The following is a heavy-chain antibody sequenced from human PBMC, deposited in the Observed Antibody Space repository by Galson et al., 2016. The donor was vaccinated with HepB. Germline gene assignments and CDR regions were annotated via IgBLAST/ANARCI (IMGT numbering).Heavy chain of an antibody. CDR3: ARNPEVNIILQH. V-gene: IGHV3-48*02. D-gene: IGHD2/OR15-2a*01. CDR2: ISSSSDII. Sequence: SLRLSCAASGFTFNTYGMNWVRQAPGKGLEWISFISSSSDIINYADSVKGRFTISRDNAKNALYLQMNSLRDEDMAVYYCARNPEVNIILQHWGQGTLVTVSS. CDR1: GFTFNTYG. J-gene: IGHJ1*01.